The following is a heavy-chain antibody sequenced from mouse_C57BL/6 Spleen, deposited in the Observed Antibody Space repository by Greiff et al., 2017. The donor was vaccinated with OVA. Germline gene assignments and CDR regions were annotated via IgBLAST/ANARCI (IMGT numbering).Heavy chain of an antibody. J-gene: IGHJ4*01. CDR2: INPSNGGT. V-gene: IGHV1-53*01. D-gene: IGHD1-1*01. CDR1: GYTFTSYW. Sequence: QVQLQQSGTELVKPGASVKLSCKASGYTFTSYWMHWVKQRPGQGLEWIGNINPSNGGTNYNEKFKSKATLTVDKSSSTAYMQLSSLTSEDSAVYYCARDFITTVVASPYYAMDYWGQGTSVTVSS. CDR3: ARDFITTVVASPYYAMDY.